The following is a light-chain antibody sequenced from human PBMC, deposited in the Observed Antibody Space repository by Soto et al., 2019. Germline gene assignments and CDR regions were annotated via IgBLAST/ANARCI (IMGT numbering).Light chain of an antibody. CDR3: QQYSTSPRT. CDR2: GAS. J-gene: IGKJ2*01. CDR1: QSVSSSY. V-gene: IGKV3-20*01. Sequence: EIVLTQSPGTLSLSPGERATLSFRASQSVSSSYLAWYQQKPGQAPKVLIYGASNRATGIPDRFSGSGSGTDFTLTISRLEPEDFAVYYCQQYSTSPRTFGQGTKVDIK.